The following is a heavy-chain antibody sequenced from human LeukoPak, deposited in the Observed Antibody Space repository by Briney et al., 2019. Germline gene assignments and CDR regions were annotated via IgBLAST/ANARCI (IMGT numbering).Heavy chain of an antibody. D-gene: IGHD1-26*01. Sequence: GGSLRLSCAASGFTFSSYSMNWVRQAPGKGLEWVSSISSSSSYIYYADSMKGRFTISRDNAKNSLYLQMNSLRAEDTAVYYCARFPSDSGSYLRAFDIWGQGTMVTVSS. CDR3: ARFPSDSGSYLRAFDI. V-gene: IGHV3-21*01. CDR2: ISSSSSYI. CDR1: GFTFSSYS. J-gene: IGHJ3*02.